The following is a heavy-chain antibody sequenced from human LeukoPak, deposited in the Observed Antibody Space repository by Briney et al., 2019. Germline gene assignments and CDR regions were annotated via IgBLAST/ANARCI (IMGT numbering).Heavy chain of an antibody. CDR2: VNPSSGGT. V-gene: IGHV1-2*02. Sequence: GASVKVSCEASGYTFTGYYMHWVRQAPGQGLEWMGWVNPSSGGTNYAQNFQGRVTMTRDTSITTAYMELTSLIPDDTAVYFCARGGYCDYWGQGTLVTVSS. J-gene: IGHJ4*02. CDR3: ARGGYCDY. CDR1: GYTFTGYY.